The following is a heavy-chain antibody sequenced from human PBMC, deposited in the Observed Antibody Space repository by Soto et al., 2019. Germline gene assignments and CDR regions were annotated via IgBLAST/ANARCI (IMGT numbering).Heavy chain of an antibody. CDR3: ARDRDYCSGGRCYSLLEFDY. V-gene: IGHV3-53*02. CDR2: IYSGGST. CDR1: GFTVSSNY. Sequence: EVQLVETGGGLIQPGGSLRLSCAASGFTVSSNYMSWVRQAPGKGLEWVSVIYSGGSTYYADSVKGRFTISRDNSKNTLYLQMNSLRAEDTAVYYCARDRDYCSGGRCYSLLEFDYWGQGTLVTVSS. D-gene: IGHD2-15*01. J-gene: IGHJ4*02.